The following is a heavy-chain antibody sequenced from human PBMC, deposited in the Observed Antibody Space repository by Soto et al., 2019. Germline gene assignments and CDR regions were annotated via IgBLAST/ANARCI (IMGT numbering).Heavy chain of an antibody. CDR3: AREVGAWFDF. CDR1: SYTFTSYG. J-gene: IGHJ4*02. CDR2: ISGYNGDT. Sequence: QVQLVQSGPEVKEPGASVKVSCKASSYTFTSYGITWVRQGPGQGLEWVGWISGYNGDTNYAQKVXGXXXVXXDTSTSTAYWEVRSLRSDDTAVYYCAREVGAWFDFWGQGTLVTVSS. D-gene: IGHD1-26*01. V-gene: IGHV1-18*01.